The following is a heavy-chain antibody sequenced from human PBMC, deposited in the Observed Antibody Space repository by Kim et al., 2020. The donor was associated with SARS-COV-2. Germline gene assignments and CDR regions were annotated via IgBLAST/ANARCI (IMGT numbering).Heavy chain of an antibody. CDR2: SDNSGNM. CDR3: ARGFYRDLMKTRGHLDV. V-gene: IGHV4-30-4*01. Sequence: SETLSLTCTVSRGSISDPSYFWSWIRQSPGKGLEWIGYSDNSGNMSPHPTLESRLSISIDTSRNQFSLRLNSVSAADSAVYYCARGFYRDLMKTRGHLDV. D-gene: IGHD3-16*02. J-gene: IGHJ6*01. CDR1: RGSISDPSYF.